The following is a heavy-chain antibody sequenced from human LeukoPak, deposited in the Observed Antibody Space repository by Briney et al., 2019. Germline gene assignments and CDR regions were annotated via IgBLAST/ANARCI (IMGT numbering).Heavy chain of an antibody. Sequence: GASVKVSCKASGGTLSSYAISWVRQATGQGLEWMGWMNPNSGNTGYAQKFQGRVTMTRNTSISTAYMELSSLRSEDTAVYYCARVGPRITIFGVVIIRPDYGMDVWGQGTTVTVSS. CDR2: MNPNSGNT. V-gene: IGHV1-8*02. J-gene: IGHJ6*02. D-gene: IGHD3-3*01. CDR1: GGTLSSYA. CDR3: ARVGPRITIFGVVIIRPDYGMDV.